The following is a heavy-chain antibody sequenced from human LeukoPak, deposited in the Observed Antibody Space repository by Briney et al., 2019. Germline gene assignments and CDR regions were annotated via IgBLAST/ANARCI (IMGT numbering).Heavy chain of an antibody. CDR3: ARVCRYLHWNPDS. V-gene: IGHV4-59*12. CDR1: GDSMNNYY. J-gene: IGHJ4*02. D-gene: IGHD1-1*01. Sequence: TSETLSLTCTVSGDSMNNYYWTWIRQPPGKGLQWNGCISDGGKTNYNPSLRSRVTLSVDTSKNQFSLRLSSVITADTAVYYCARVCRYLHWNPDSWGPGTLVTVSS. CDR2: ISDGGKT.